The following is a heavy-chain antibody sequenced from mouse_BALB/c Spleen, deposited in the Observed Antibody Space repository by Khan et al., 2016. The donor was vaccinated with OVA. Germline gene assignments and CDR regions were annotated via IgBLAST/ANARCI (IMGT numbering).Heavy chain of an antibody. J-gene: IGHJ2*01. V-gene: IGHV14-3*02. CDR2: IDPTNGNT. Sequence: VQLQQPGAELMRPGASVKLSCKASGYTITGSSMHWLKQRPEQGLEWIGNIDPTNGNTNYNQKFQDKATLTADKSSTTAYMQLNSLTSEDTAVYYCARAGPFYDCGACFAYWGQGTPLTVSA. CDR1: GYTITGSS. D-gene: IGHD1-1*02. CDR3: ARAGPFYDCGACFAY.